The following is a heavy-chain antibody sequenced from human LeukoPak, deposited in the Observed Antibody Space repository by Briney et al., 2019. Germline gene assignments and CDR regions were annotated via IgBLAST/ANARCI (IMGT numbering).Heavy chain of an antibody. CDR2: ISSRGSYI. Sequence: PGGSLRLSCAASGFTFSSYSMNWVRQAPGKGLEWVSSISSRGSYIYYADSVKGRFTISRDNAENSLYLQMNSLRAEDTAVYYCARGYGSANWFDPWGQGTLVTVSS. V-gene: IGHV3-21*01. D-gene: IGHD3-10*01. J-gene: IGHJ5*02. CDR3: ARGYGSANWFDP. CDR1: GFTFSSYS.